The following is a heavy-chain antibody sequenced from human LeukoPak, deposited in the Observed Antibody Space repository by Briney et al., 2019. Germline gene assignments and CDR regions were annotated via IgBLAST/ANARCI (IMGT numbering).Heavy chain of an antibody. CDR1: GFTFGDYA. V-gene: IGHV3-43*02. CDR2: ISGDGGST. Sequence: GGSLRLSCAASGFTFGDYAMHWVRQAPGKGLEWASLISGDGGSTYYADSVKGRFTISRDNSKNSLYLQMNSLRTEDTALYYCAKDIMPHGSGEKSDPWGQGTLVTVSP. J-gene: IGHJ5*02. CDR3: AKDIMPHGSGEKSDP. D-gene: IGHD3-10*01.